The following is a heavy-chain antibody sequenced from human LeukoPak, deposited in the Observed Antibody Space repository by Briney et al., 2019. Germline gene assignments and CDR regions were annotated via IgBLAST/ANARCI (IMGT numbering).Heavy chain of an antibody. CDR1: GGSISSSSYY. CDR3: AREPSYYDILTGYSQSLFDY. Sequence: SETLSLTCTVYGGSISSSSYYWRWIRQPPGKGLEWIQSIYYSGSTYYNPSLKSRVTISVDTSKNQFSLKLSSVTAADTAVYYCAREPSYYDILTGYSQSLFDYWGQGTLVTVSS. D-gene: IGHD3-9*01. CDR2: IYYSGST. V-gene: IGHV4-39*07. J-gene: IGHJ4*02.